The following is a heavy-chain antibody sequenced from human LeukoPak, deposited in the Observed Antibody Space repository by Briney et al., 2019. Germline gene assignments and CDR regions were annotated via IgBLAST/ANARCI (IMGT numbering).Heavy chain of an antibody. J-gene: IGHJ4*02. CDR3: ARKSRADY. CDR1: GYSFPTYW. V-gene: IGHV5-51*01. Sequence: GESLKISCKGSGYSFPTYWIGWVRQMPGKGLEWMGFIYPGDSETRYSPSFQGQVTISADKSISTAYLQWSRLKASDTAMYYCARKSRADYWGQGTLVTVSS. CDR2: IYPGDSET.